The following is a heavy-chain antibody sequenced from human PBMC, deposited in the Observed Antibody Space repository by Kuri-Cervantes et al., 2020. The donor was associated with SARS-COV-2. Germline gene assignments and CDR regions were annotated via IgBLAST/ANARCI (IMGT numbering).Heavy chain of an antibody. V-gene: IGHV3-30*04. Sequence: GGSLRLSCAASGFTFSSYAINWVRQSPGMGLEWVAAVGSDGREQYYADSVKGRFTISRDNSKNTLYLQMSSLRAEDTALYYCAKGSSSVGGLYGMDVWGQGTTVTVSS. D-gene: IGHD6-6*01. CDR1: GFTFSSYA. J-gene: IGHJ6*02. CDR3: AKGSSSVGGLYGMDV. CDR2: VGSDGREQ.